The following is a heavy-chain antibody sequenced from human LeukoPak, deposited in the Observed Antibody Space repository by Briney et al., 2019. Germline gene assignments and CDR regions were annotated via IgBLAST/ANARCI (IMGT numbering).Heavy chain of an antibody. J-gene: IGHJ5*02. CDR1: GGTFSSYA. CDR3: ASVVVAARYNWFDP. V-gene: IGHV1-69*13. Sequence: SVKVSCKASGGTFSSYAISWVRQAPGQGLEWMGGIIPIFGTANYAQKFQGRVTITADESTSTAYMELSSLRSEDTAVYYCASVVVAARYNWFDPWGQGTLVTVSS. D-gene: IGHD2-15*01. CDR2: IIPIFGTA.